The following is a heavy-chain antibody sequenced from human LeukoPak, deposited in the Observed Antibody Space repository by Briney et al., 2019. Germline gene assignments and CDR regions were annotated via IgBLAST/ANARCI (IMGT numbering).Heavy chain of an antibody. D-gene: IGHD1-1*01. CDR2: ISYDGSNK. Sequence: GGSLRLSCAASGFTFSSYAMHWVRQAPGKGLEWVAVISYDGSNKYYADSVKGRSTISRDNSKNTLYLQMNSLRAEDTAVYYCANGGTDYYYGMDVWGQGTTVTVSS. CDR3: ANGGTDYYYGMDV. V-gene: IGHV3-30*04. J-gene: IGHJ6*02. CDR1: GFTFSSYA.